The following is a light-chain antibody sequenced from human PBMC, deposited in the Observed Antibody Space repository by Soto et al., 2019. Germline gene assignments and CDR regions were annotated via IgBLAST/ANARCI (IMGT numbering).Light chain of an antibody. CDR3: QKYQSAPWT. J-gene: IGKJ1*01. CDR2: ATS. Sequence: DIQMTQSPSSLSASVGDRVTITCRASQAISNYLAWYQQKPGKVPKLLIYATSTLQSGVPSRFSGSGSGTDFTLTISRLQPEDVATYYCQKYQSAPWTFGQGTKVELK. CDR1: QAISNY. V-gene: IGKV1-27*01.